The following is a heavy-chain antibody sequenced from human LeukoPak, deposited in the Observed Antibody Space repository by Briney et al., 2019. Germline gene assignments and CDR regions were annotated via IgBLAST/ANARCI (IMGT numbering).Heavy chain of an antibody. CDR2: ISSSSNTV. Sequence: PGGSLRLSCAASGFTFSDYSFNWLRQAPGKGLEWISFISSSSNTVYYADSVKGRSTISRDNARNSLYLQMNSLRAEDTAVYYCAKLGGDHRGPFDIWGQGTMVTVSS. CDR1: GFTFSDYS. D-gene: IGHD4-23*01. V-gene: IGHV3-48*01. CDR3: AKLGGDHRGPFDI. J-gene: IGHJ3*02.